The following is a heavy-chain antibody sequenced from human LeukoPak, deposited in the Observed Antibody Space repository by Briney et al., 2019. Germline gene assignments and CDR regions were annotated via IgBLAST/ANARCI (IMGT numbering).Heavy chain of an antibody. D-gene: IGHD2-15*01. Sequence: GGSLRLSCAASGFTFSTYFMHWVRQAPGKGLEWVADIASDGSHTFYVESVKGRFTISRDNSKNTLYLQMNSLRAEDTAVYYCAKDSYCSGGSCYSAVFDYWGQGTLVTVSS. V-gene: IGHV3-30-3*01. J-gene: IGHJ4*02. CDR1: GFTFSTYF. CDR3: AKDSYCSGGSCYSAVFDY. CDR2: IASDGSHT.